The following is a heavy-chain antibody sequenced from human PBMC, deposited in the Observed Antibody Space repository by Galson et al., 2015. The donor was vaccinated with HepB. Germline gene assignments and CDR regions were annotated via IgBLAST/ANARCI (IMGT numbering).Heavy chain of an antibody. CDR3: TAFLDTSNYRFDY. CDR1: GFTLTNAW. CDR2: LKSKASGGTT. J-gene: IGHJ4*02. V-gene: IGHV3-15*07. D-gene: IGHD3-9*01. Sequence: SLRLSCAASGFTLTNAWMKWVRQAPGKGLEWVGRLKSKASGGTTDYAAHMKGRFTIARDDSKNTLFLEMNSLKPEDTAVYYCTAFLDTSNYRFDYWGQGTLVTVSS.